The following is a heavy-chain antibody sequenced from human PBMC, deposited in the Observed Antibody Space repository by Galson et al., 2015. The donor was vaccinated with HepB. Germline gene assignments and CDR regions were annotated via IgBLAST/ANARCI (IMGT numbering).Heavy chain of an antibody. V-gene: IGHV1-46*01. D-gene: IGHD6-19*01. J-gene: IGHJ4*02. CDR1: GSTFTSYY. CDR3: ARDPGSGWYYFDY. CDR2: INPSGGST. Sequence: SVKVSCKASGSTFTSYYMHWVRQAPGQGLEWMGIINPSGGSTSYAQKFQGRVTMTRDTSTSTVYMELSSLRSEDTAVYYCARDPGSGWYYFDYWGQGTLVTVSS.